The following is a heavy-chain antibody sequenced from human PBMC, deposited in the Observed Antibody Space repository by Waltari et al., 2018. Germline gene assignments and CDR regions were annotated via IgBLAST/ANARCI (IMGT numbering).Heavy chain of an antibody. CDR2: VNPNSGGV. CDR1: GYTFNDYF. Sequence: QVHLVQSGPEVLEPGASVKVSCKTSGYTFNDYFIHWVRQAPGQGLEWMGRVNPNSGGVNYAQKFQGRVTMTADSSIRTAFMEMSGLRSEDTAFYFWSRVTIPGHYDFWNGHRGHDKGGQGTLVTVSS. J-gene: IGHJ4*02. D-gene: IGHD3-3*01. CDR3: SRVTIPGHYDFWNGHRGHDK. V-gene: IGHV1-2*06.